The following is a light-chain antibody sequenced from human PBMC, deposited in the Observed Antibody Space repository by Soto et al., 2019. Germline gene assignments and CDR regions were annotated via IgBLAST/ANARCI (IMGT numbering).Light chain of an antibody. CDR3: QQYGSSSYT. V-gene: IGKV3-20*01. J-gene: IGKJ2*01. Sequence: IVLTQSPGTLSLSPGERATLSCRASQSVSSNNLAWYQQKSGQAPRLLIYGASSRATGIPDRFSGSGSGTDFTLTISRLEPEDFAVYYCQQYGSSSYTFGQGTKVEIK. CDR2: GAS. CDR1: QSVSSNN.